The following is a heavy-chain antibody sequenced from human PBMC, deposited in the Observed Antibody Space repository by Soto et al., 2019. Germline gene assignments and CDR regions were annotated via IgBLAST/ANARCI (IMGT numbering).Heavy chain of an antibody. Sequence: GASVKVSCKASGYTFNNYDIHWVRQAPGHGLEWMGWMNPNSGNTGYAQNFRGRVTMTQNIAIGTAYMELSSLRSDDTATYYCTRAYGAETFDFWGQGTRVTVSS. J-gene: IGHJ5*01. CDR3: TRAYGAETFDF. CDR2: MNPNSGNT. CDR1: GYTFNNYD. V-gene: IGHV1-8*02. D-gene: IGHD3-10*01.